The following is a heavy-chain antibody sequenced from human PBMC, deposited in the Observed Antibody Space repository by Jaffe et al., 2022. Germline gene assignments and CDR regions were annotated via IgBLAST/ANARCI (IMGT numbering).Heavy chain of an antibody. CDR3: ARGPVYPHYYGSGSYYNKFGYFDY. Sequence: EVQLVESGGGLVQPGGSLRLSCAASGFTVSSNYMSWVRQAPGKGLEWVSVIYSGGSTYYADSVKGRFTISRHNSKNTLYLQMNSLRAEDTAVYYCARGPVYPHYYGSGSYYNKFGYFDYWGQGTLVTVSS. CDR1: GFTVSSNY. J-gene: IGHJ4*02. CDR2: IYSGGST. V-gene: IGHV3-53*04. D-gene: IGHD3-10*01.